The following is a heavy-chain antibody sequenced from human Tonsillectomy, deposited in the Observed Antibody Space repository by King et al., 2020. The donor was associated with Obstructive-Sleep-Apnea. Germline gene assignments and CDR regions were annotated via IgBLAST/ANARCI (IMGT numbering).Heavy chain of an antibody. CDR2: IYYSGST. CDR1: GGSISSYY. Sequence: MQLQESGPGLVKPSETLSLTCTVSGGSISSYYWSWIRQPPGKGMEWIGYIYYSGSTNYNPSLKSRVTISIDTSKNQFSLKLSSVTAADTAVYYCARDSGRDGYNNLDYWGHGTLVTVSS. D-gene: IGHD5-24*01. CDR3: ARDSGRDGYNNLDY. V-gene: IGHV4-59*01. J-gene: IGHJ4*01.